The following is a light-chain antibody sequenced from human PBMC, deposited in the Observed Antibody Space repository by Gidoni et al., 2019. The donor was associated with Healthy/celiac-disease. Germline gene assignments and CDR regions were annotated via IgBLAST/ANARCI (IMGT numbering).Light chain of an antibody. CDR3: QQRSNWPRLT. Sequence: EIVLTQSPATLSLSPGERATLSCRASQSVSSYLAWYQQKPGQAPRLLIYDASNRATDIPARFSGSGSGTDFTLTISSLEPEDFAVYYCQQRSNWPRLTFXGXTKVEIK. V-gene: IGKV3-11*01. J-gene: IGKJ4*01. CDR1: QSVSSY. CDR2: DAS.